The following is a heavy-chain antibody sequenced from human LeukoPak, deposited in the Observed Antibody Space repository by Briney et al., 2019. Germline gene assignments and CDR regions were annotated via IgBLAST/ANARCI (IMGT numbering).Heavy chain of an antibody. Sequence: SETLSLTCTVSGGSISSYYWSWIRQPPGKGLEWIGYIYYSGSTNYNPSLKSRVTISVDTSKNQFSLKLSSVTAADTAVYYCPRDLGIAARSYYGMDVWGRGTTVTVSS. D-gene: IGHD6-6*01. J-gene: IGHJ6*02. CDR2: IYYSGST. CDR3: PRDLGIAARSYYGMDV. V-gene: IGHV4-59*01. CDR1: GGSISSYY.